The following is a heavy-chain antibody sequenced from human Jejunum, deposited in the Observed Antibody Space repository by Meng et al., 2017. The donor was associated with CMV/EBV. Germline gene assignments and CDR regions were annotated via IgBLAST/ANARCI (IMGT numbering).Heavy chain of an antibody. CDR2: RYYREST. CDR1: SISRGNYF. D-gene: IGHD3-10*01. V-gene: IGHV4-31*02. CDR3: ARGVQYYYGSGSPAFDY. Sequence: SISRGNYFWTWIRQHPGKGLEWIGYRYYRESTYYNPSLKSRVSISVDTSKHQFSLRLSSVTAADTAVYYCARGVQYYYGSGSPAFDYWGQGTLVTVSS. J-gene: IGHJ4*02.